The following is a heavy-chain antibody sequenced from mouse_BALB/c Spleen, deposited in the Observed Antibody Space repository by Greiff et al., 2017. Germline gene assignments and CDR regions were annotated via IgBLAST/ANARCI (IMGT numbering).Heavy chain of an antibody. CDR3: ARFLYDYGYFDV. Sequence: EVKLMESGPGLVKPSQSLSLTCTVTGYSITSDYAWNWIRQFPGNKLEWMGYISYSGSTSYNPSLKSRISITRDTSKNQFFLQLNSVTTEDTATYYCARFLYDYGYFDVWGAGTTVTVSS. D-gene: IGHD2-3*01. CDR1: GYSITSDYA. J-gene: IGHJ1*01. V-gene: IGHV3-2*02. CDR2: ISYSGST.